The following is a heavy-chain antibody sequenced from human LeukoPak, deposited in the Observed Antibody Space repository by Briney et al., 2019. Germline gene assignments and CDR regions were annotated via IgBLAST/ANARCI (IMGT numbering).Heavy chain of an antibody. D-gene: IGHD6-13*01. J-gene: IGHJ4*02. Sequence: ASVKVSCKTSGYTFTYYGISWVRQAPGQGREWMGWISAYSGDTNYAQKYQGRVTMTRDISTGKAYMELRSLRSDDTAFYYCAREESAGGTHFDHWGQGTLVTVSS. CDR1: GYTFTYYG. CDR3: AREESAGGTHFDH. V-gene: IGHV1-18*01. CDR2: ISAYSGDT.